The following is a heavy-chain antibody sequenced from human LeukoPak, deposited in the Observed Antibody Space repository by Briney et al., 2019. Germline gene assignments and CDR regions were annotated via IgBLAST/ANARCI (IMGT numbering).Heavy chain of an antibody. V-gene: IGHV4-4*07. Sequence: SETLSLTCTVSGGSISSYYWSWIRQPAGKGLEWIGRIDTSGNTNYKPSLKSRGTISVDTSKNQFSLELSSVTAADTAVYYCARERLAMVRGVIPKEAWGWFDPWGQGTLVTVSS. CDR2: IDTSGNT. CDR3: ARERLAMVRGVIPKEAWGWFDP. J-gene: IGHJ5*02. CDR1: GGSISSYY. D-gene: IGHD3-10*01.